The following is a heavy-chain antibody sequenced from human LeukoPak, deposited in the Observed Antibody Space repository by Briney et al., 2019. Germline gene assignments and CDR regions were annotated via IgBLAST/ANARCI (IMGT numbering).Heavy chain of an antibody. D-gene: IGHD3-16*01. CDR1: GGSIGSRNW. Sequence: SETLSLTCTVSGGSIGSRNWWSWVRQPPGKGLQWIGEIYQSGSSIYNPSLRSRVTMSVDKSKDQLSLKLSSVTAADTAVYYCARGIGAADFWGQGILVTVSS. CDR2: IYQSGSS. CDR3: ARGIGAADF. J-gene: IGHJ4*02. V-gene: IGHV4-4*02.